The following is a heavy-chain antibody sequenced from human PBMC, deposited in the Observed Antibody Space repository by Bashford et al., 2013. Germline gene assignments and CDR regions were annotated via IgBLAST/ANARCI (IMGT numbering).Heavy chain of an antibody. Sequence: SSETLSLTCSVYWRTPSAVTITTGAGSASPQEGPGVDWKHLLQWEHLLQPSLKSLVTISVDTSKNQFSLKLSSVTAADTAVYYCARGPDSSSWHWFDPWGQGTLVTVSS. CDR1: RTPSAVTITT. D-gene: IGHD6-13*01. J-gene: IGHJ5*02. V-gene: IGHV4-31*01. CDR3: ARGPDSSSWHWFDP. CDR2: LLQWEH.